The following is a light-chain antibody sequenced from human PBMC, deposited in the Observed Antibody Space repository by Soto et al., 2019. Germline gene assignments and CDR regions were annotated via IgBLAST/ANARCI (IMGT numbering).Light chain of an antibody. Sequence: ELECTQSPGTLSLSPRERATLSCRASQTVRNNYLAWYQQNPGLAPRLLISGTSNRAAGIPDRFSGSGSGTDFTLTISRLEPEDFAVDECQQYDSSPRTFCQGTKVDIK. CDR3: QQYDSSPRT. V-gene: IGKV3-20*01. CDR2: GTS. CDR1: QTVRNNY. J-gene: IGKJ1*01.